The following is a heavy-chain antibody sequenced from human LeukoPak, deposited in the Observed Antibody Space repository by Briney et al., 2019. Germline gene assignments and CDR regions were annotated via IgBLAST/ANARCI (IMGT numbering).Heavy chain of an antibody. CDR3: ARFSGYSTYGSFDY. Sequence: ASVKVSCKASGGTFSSYAISWVRQAPGQGLEWMGGIIPIFGTVNYAQKFQGRVTITAGESTSTAYMELSSLRSEDTAVYYCARFSGYSTYGSFDYWGQGTLVTVSS. J-gene: IGHJ4*02. D-gene: IGHD6-13*01. CDR1: GGTFSSYA. CDR2: IIPIFGTV. V-gene: IGHV1-69*13.